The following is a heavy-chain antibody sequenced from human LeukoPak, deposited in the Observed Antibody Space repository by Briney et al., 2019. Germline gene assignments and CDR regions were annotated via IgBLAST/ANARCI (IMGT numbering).Heavy chain of an antibody. V-gene: IGHV4-31*03. CDR3: ARHSSGWTFDP. J-gene: IGHJ5*02. CDR2: IYYSGST. Sequence: SETLSLTCTVSGGSISSGGYYWSWIRQHPGKGLEWIGYIYYSGSTYYNPSLKSRVTISVDTSKNQFSLKLSSVTAADTAVYYCARHSSGWTFDPWGQGTLVTVSS. CDR1: GGSISSGGYY. D-gene: IGHD6-19*01.